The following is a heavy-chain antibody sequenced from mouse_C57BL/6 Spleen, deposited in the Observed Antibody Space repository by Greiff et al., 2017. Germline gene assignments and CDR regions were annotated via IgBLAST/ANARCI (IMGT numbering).Heavy chain of an antibody. CDR2: ISGGGGNT. D-gene: IGHD1-1*02. Sequence: EVQRVESGGGLVKPGGSLKLSCAASGFTFSSYTMSWVRQTPEKRLEWVATISGGGGNTYYPDSVKGGFTISRDNAKNTLYLQMSSLRSEDTALYYCARTGAWFAYWGQGTLVTVSA. V-gene: IGHV5-9*01. CDR3: ARTGAWFAY. CDR1: GFTFSSYT. J-gene: IGHJ3*01.